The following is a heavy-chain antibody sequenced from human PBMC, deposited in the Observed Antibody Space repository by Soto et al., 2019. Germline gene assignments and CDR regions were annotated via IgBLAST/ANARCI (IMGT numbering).Heavy chain of an antibody. J-gene: IGHJ4*02. Sequence: GGSLRLSCDASGFTFSNNWMSWVRQAPGKGLEWVANIKHDGSDKNYIDSVRGRFTISRDNAKNSLHLQMSSLRVEDTAVYYCARDGPRKLGFDSWGQGTLVTVSS. CDR3: ARDGPRKLGFDS. D-gene: IGHD7-27*01. CDR2: IKHDGSDK. V-gene: IGHV3-7*01. CDR1: GFTFSNNW.